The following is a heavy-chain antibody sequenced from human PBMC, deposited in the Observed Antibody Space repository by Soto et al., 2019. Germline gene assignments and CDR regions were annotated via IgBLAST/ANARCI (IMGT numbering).Heavy chain of an antibody. D-gene: IGHD3-9*01. CDR3: ARGILTGYYTGAFDI. V-gene: IGHV1-2*02. CDR1: GYTFTGYY. CDR2: IXPNXXGX. Sequence: ASVKVSCKASGYTFTGYYMHWVRQAPGQGIEWMGWIXPNXXGXXXXXKXXGRVTMTRDTSISTAYMELSRLRSDDTAVYYCARGILTGYYTGAFDIWGQGTMVTVSS. J-gene: IGHJ3*02.